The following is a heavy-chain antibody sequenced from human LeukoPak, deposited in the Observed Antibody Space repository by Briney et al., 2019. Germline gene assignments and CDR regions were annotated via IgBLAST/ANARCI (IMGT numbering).Heavy chain of an antibody. CDR2: ISFGGSP. CDR1: GGSIINSY. Sequence: SETLSLSCTVSGGSIINSYWSWIRQPPGKGLEWIGYISFGGSPNYSPSLKSRVTMSVDTSENQFSLKLSSVTAADTAVYYCARAGAWQIDPWGQGTLVTVSS. V-gene: IGHV4-59*01. CDR3: ARAGAWQIDP. D-gene: IGHD3-10*01. J-gene: IGHJ5*02.